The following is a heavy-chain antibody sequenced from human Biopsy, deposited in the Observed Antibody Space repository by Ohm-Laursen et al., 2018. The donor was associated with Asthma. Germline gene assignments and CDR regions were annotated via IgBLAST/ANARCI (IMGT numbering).Heavy chain of an antibody. V-gene: IGHV1-69*13. CDR2: LIPDLGSA. J-gene: IGHJ6*02. Sequence: SVKVSCNASGGSFSNFAISWVRQAPRQGLEWMGGLIPDLGSADYAQMFEGRVTITADESTSTAYMELSSLRSEDTAVYYCARGYSGSDRIVYYYSGMEVWGQGTTVTVSS. CDR1: GGSFSNFA. D-gene: IGHD5-12*01. CDR3: ARGYSGSDRIVYYYSGMEV.